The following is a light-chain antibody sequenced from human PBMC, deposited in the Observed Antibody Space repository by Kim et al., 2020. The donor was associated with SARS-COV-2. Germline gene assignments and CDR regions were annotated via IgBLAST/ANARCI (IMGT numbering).Light chain of an antibody. Sequence: QSALTQPASVSGAPGQSITISCTGTSGDVGAYDSVSWYRQHPGKAPKLMLYLVNNRPSGVSNRFSGSKSGNTASLSISGLKAEDEADYYCSSYTSSNTYVFGTGTKVTVL. V-gene: IGLV2-14*03. J-gene: IGLJ1*01. CDR3: SSYTSSNTYV. CDR1: SGDVGAYDS. CDR2: LVN.